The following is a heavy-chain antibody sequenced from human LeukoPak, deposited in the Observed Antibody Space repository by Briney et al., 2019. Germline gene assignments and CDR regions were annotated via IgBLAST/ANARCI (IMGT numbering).Heavy chain of an antibody. CDR3: ARVGDGYIIDY. V-gene: IGHV4-38-2*02. CDR2: IHHSENT. Sequence: SETLSLTCTVSGYSISNGFYWGWIRQPPGKGLEWIGSIHHSENTYYNPSLKSRVTISVDTSKNQFSLKMNSVTAADTAVYYCARVGDGYIIDYWGQGTLVTVSS. CDR1: GYSISNGFY. J-gene: IGHJ4*02. D-gene: IGHD5-24*01.